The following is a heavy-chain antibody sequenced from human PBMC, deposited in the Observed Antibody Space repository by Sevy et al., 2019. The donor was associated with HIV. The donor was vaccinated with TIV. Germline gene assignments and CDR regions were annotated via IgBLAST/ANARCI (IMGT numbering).Heavy chain of an antibody. V-gene: IGHV3-30*04. CDR2: ISYDGSNK. CDR3: ARDPVVVPAATLSAPYYYYGMDV. J-gene: IGHJ6*02. Sequence: GGSLRLSCAASGFTFSSYAMHWVRQAPGKGLEWVAVISYDGSNKYYADSVKGRFTISRDNSKNTLYLQMNSLRAEDTAVYYCARDPVVVPAATLSAPYYYYGMDVWGQGTTVTVSS. CDR1: GFTFSSYA. D-gene: IGHD2-2*01.